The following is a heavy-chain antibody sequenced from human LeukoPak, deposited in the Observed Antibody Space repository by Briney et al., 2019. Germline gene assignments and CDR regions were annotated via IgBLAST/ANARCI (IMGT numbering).Heavy chain of an antibody. CDR1: GYTFTSYY. Sequence: ASVKVSCKASGYTFTSYYMHWVRQAPGQGLEWMGWISAYNGNTNYAQKLQGRVTMTTDTSTSTAYMELRSLRPEDTAVYYCAKDMIGGYCSGGSCYRPPSIWGQGTLVTVSP. V-gene: IGHV1-18*04. J-gene: IGHJ4*02. CDR2: ISAYNGNT. CDR3: AKDMIGGYCSGGSCYRPPSI. D-gene: IGHD2-15*01.